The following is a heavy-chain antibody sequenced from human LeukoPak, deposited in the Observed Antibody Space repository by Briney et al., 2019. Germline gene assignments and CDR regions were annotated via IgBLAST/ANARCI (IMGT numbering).Heavy chain of an antibody. D-gene: IGHD5-24*01. J-gene: IGHJ4*02. CDR3: AKEGRSLQTY. CDR2: IKEDGTET. CDR1: GFMFSSNW. V-gene: IGHV3-7*03. Sequence: GGSLRLSCAASGFMFSSNWMSWVRLAPGKGLEWVANIKEDGTETYYVDSVKGRFTISRDNAKNSLYLQMISLRVEDTAVYYCAKEGRSLQTYWGQGTLVTVSS.